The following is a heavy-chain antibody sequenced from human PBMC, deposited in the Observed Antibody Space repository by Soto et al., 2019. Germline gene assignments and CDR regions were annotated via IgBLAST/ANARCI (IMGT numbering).Heavy chain of an antibody. V-gene: IGHV5-10-1*01. CDR3: ARHGKGIAVAGTSYYYYGMDV. Sequence: PGESLKISCKGSGYSFTSYWISWVRQMPGKGLGWMGRIDPSDSYTNYSPSFQGHVTISADKSISTAYLQWSSLKASDTAMYYCARHGKGIAVAGTSYYYYGMDVWGQGTTVTVSS. J-gene: IGHJ6*02. CDR1: GYSFTSYW. CDR2: IDPSDSYT. D-gene: IGHD6-19*01.